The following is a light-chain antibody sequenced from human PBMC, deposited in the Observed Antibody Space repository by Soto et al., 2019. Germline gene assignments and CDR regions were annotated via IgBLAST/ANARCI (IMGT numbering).Light chain of an antibody. J-gene: IGLJ2*01. CDR2: RNN. Sequence: QPVLTQPPSASGTPGQRVTISCSGSSSNIGSNYVYWYQQLPGTAPKLLIYRNNQRPSGVPDRFSGPKSGTSASLAISGLRFEDEADYYCAAWDDSLSGYVVFGEGTKLTVL. CDR3: AAWDDSLSGYVV. V-gene: IGLV1-47*01. CDR1: SSNIGSNY.